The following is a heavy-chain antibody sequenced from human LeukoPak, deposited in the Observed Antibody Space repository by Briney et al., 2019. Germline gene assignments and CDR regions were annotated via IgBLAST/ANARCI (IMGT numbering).Heavy chain of an antibody. CDR2: ISWNSGSI. CDR3: AKAVKGYCSGGSCYSLDY. Sequence: PGRSLGLSCAASGFTFDDYAMHWVRQAPGKGLEWVSGISWNSGSIGYADSVKGRFTISRDNAKNSLYLQMNSLRAEDTALYYCAKAVKGYCSGGSCYSLDYWGQGTLVTVSS. CDR1: GFTFDDYA. D-gene: IGHD2-15*01. V-gene: IGHV3-9*01. J-gene: IGHJ4*02.